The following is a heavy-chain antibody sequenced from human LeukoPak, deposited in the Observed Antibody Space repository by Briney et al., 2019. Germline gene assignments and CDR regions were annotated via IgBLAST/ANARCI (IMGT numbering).Heavy chain of an antibody. CDR3: ARLGDWFDP. J-gene: IGHJ5*02. Sequence: SETLSLTCTVSGVSITNYYWAWIRQPAGKGLEWIGRMYISGSTNYNPSLKSRVSISIDTSKNQFSLKLSSVTAADTAVYYCARLGDWFDPWGQGTLVTVSS. V-gene: IGHV4-4*07. CDR2: MYISGST. CDR1: GVSITNYY.